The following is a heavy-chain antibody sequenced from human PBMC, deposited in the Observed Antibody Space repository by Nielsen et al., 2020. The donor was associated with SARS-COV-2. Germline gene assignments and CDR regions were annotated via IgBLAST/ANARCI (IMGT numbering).Heavy chain of an antibody. V-gene: IGHV4-4*02. J-gene: IGHJ4*02. CDR3: ARDCSCGLGSSPSYYFDY. D-gene: IGHD7-27*01. CDR2: IYYSGST. CDR1: GGSISSINW. Sequence: SETLSLTCAVSGGSISSINWWAWVRQPPGKGLEWIGYIYYSGSTNYNPSLKSRVTISVDTSKNQFSLKLSSVTAADTAVYYCARDCSCGLGSSPSYYFDYWGQGTLVTVSS.